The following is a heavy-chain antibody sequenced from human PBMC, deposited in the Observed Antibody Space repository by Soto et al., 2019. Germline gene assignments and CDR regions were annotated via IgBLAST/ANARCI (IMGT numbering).Heavy chain of an antibody. CDR1: GYTFTSYA. CDR2: INAGNGNT. D-gene: IGHD1-20*01. V-gene: IGHV1-3*01. Sequence: ASMKVSCKASGYTFTSYAMHWVRQAPGQRLEWMGWINAGNGNTKYSQKFQGRVTITRDTSASTAYMELSSLRSEDTAVYYCARGITLPTPLDYWGQGTLVTVSS. CDR3: ARGITLPTPLDY. J-gene: IGHJ4*02.